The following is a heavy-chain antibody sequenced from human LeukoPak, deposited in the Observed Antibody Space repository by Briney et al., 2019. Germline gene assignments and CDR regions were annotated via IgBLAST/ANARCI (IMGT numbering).Heavy chain of an antibody. V-gene: IGHV3-23*01. CDR3: AKETTSAWYATMVDY. D-gene: IGHD6-19*01. Sequence: GGSLRLSCAASGFTFSNYNMNWVRQAPGKGLEWVSAISGSGGSTYYADSVKGRFTISRDNSKNTLYLQMNSLRAEDTALYYCAKETTSAWYATMVDYWGQGTLVTVSS. CDR2: ISGSGGST. J-gene: IGHJ4*02. CDR1: GFTFSNYN.